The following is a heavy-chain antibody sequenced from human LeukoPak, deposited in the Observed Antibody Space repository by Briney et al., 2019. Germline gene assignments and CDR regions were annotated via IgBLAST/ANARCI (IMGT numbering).Heavy chain of an antibody. CDR1: GFTFSTYS. J-gene: IGHJ4*02. D-gene: IGHD3-3*01. V-gene: IGHV3-21*04. CDR3: AKVAIFGVATGYFDY. CDR2: ISSSSSYI. Sequence: NTGGSLRLSCAASGFTFSTYSMNWVRQAPGKGLEWVSSISSSSSYIYYADSVKGRFTISRDNAKNSLDLQMNSLRAEDTAVYYCAKVAIFGVATGYFDYWGQGTLVTVSS.